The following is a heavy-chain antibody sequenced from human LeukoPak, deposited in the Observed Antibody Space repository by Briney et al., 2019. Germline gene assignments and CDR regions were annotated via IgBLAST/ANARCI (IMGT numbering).Heavy chain of an antibody. CDR3: ARGGSDYGDYVFDY. Sequence: ASVKVSCKASGYTFTSYAMHWVRQAPGQGLEWMGGIIPIFGTANYAQKFQGRVTITADESTSTAYMELSSLRSEDTAVYYCARGGSDYGDYVFDYWGQGTLVTVSS. CDR2: IIPIFGTA. J-gene: IGHJ4*02. V-gene: IGHV1-69*13. D-gene: IGHD4-17*01. CDR1: GYTFTSYA.